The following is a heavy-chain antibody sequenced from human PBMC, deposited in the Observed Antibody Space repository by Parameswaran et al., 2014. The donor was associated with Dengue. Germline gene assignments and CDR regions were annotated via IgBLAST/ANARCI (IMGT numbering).Heavy chain of an antibody. J-gene: IGHJ4*02. Sequence: KWIRQSPSRGLEWLGRTYYRSKWYVDYAPSLKSRISITPDTSKNQFSLHLTSVTPEDTAVYFCARGGSYDIYSGYYIEFDYWGQGTLVTVSS. CDR3: ARGGSYDIYSGYYIEFDY. V-gene: IGHV6-1*01. D-gene: IGHD3-3*01. CDR2: TYYRSKWYV.